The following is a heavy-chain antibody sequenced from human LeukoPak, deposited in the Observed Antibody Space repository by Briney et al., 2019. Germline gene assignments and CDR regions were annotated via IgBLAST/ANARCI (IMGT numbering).Heavy chain of an antibody. CDR3: ARVEYSSSSMDY. J-gene: IGHJ4*02. CDR2: IYSGGST. Sequence: GGSLRLSCAASGFTVSSNYMSWVRQAPGKGLEWVSVIYSGGSTYYADSVKGRFTISRDNSKNTLYLQMNSLRAEGTAVYYCARVEYSSSSMDYWGQGTLVTVSS. V-gene: IGHV3-53*01. CDR1: GFTVSSNY. D-gene: IGHD6-6*01.